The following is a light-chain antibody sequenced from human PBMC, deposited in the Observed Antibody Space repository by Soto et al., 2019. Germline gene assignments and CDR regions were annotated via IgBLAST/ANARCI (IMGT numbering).Light chain of an antibody. J-gene: IGKJ1*01. Sequence: EIVMTQSASTLSVSPGERATLSCRASQSVSSNLAWYQQKPGQAPRLLIYGASTRATGIPARFSGSGSGTEFTLTISSLQSEDFAVYYCQQYNNWPTTFGQGTKVDI. CDR3: QQYNNWPTT. V-gene: IGKV3-15*01. CDR2: GAS. CDR1: QSVSSN.